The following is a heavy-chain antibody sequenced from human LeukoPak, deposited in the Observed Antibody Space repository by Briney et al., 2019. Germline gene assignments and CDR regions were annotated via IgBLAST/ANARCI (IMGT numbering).Heavy chain of an antibody. CDR3: ARRPSYYGSGSYAFDI. CDR2: ISGSGGST. D-gene: IGHD3-10*01. CDR1: GFTFRTYW. Sequence: GGSLRLSCVASGFTFRTYWMSWVRQAPGKGLEWVSAISGSGGSTYYADSVKGRFTISRDNSKNTLYLQMNSLRAEDTAVYYCARRPSYYGSGSYAFDIWGQGTMVTVSS. J-gene: IGHJ3*02. V-gene: IGHV3-23*01.